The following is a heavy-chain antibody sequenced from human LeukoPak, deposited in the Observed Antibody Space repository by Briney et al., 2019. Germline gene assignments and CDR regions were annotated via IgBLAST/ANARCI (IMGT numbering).Heavy chain of an antibody. D-gene: IGHD3-10*01. CDR2: MYTSGST. CDR1: DGSISSYY. V-gene: IGHV4-4*07. J-gene: IGHJ4*02. CDR3: ARDRAYSDYKGTTYYFDY. Sequence: SETLSLTCTVSDGSISSYYWSWIRQPAGKGLESIGRMYTSGSTNYNPSLKSRVTMSVDTSKNQFSLKLSSVTAADTAVYYCARDRAYSDYKGTTYYFDYWGQGTLVTVS.